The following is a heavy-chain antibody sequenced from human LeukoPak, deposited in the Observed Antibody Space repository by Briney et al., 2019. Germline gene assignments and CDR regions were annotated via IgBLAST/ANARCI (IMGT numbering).Heavy chain of an antibody. CDR3: AKTNIGYSYAPY. D-gene: IGHD5-18*01. V-gene: IGHV3-74*01. CDR2: IDTDGSRT. J-gene: IGHJ4*02. CDR1: GFTFSIYW. Sequence: GGPLRLSCSASGFTFSIYWMQWVGQAPGKGRVWVSRIDTDGSRTVYADAVRGRFHIYRDNAKNTLYLQMNSLRAEDTAVYYCAKTNIGYSYAPYWGQGTLVTVSS.